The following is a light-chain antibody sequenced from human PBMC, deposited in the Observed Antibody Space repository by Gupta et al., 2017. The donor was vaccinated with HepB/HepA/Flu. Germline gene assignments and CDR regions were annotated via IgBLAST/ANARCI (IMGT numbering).Light chain of an antibody. CDR1: QSINSY. V-gene: IGKV1-39*01. CDR2: AAS. J-gene: IGKJ1*01. Sequence: DIQMTQSPSSLSASVGDRVTITCRASQSINSYLNWYQQKPGKAPNLLIYAASALQSGVPSRFSGSGSGTDFTLTISRLQPEDFATYYCQQSDSPPGTFGQWTKVEIK. CDR3: QQSDSPPGT.